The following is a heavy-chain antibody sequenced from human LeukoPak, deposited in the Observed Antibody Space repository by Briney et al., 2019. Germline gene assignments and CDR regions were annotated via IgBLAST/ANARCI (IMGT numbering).Heavy chain of an antibody. J-gene: IGHJ4*02. CDR3: VRKSGYSSSWYGGDFDY. CDR2: ISYDGSNK. CDR1: GFTFSSYW. D-gene: IGHD6-13*01. Sequence: GGSLRLSCAASGFTFSSYWMSWVRQAPGKGLEWVAVISYDGSNKYYADSVKGRFTISRDNSKNTLFLQMNSLRAEDTAVYYCVRKSGYSSSWYGGDFDYWGQGTLVTVSS. V-gene: IGHV3-30-3*01.